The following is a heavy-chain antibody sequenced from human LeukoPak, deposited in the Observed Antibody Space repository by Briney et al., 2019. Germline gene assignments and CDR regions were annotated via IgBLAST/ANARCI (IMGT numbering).Heavy chain of an antibody. J-gene: IGHJ4*02. CDR1: GGSISSYY. CDR3: ARMVSYYDSSGYSYYFDY. D-gene: IGHD3-22*01. CDR2: IYYSGST. V-gene: IGHV4-59*01. Sequence: SETLSLTCTVSGGSISSYYWSWIRQPPGKGLEWIGYIYYSGSTNYNPSLKSRVTISVDTSKNQFSLKLSSVTAADTAVYYCARMVSYYDSSGYSYYFDYWGQGTLVTVSS.